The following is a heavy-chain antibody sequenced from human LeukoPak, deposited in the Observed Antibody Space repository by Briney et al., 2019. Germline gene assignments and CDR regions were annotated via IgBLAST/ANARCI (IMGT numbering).Heavy chain of an antibody. CDR3: ARGLGSGSNNWFDP. Sequence: ASVKVSCRASGYTFTSYDINWVRQATGQGLEWMGWMNPNSGNTGYAQKFQGRVTITRNTSISTAYMELSSLRSEDTAVYYCARGLGSGSNNWFDPWGQGTLVTASS. CDR1: GYTFTSYD. V-gene: IGHV1-8*03. CDR2: MNPNSGNT. J-gene: IGHJ5*02. D-gene: IGHD3-10*01.